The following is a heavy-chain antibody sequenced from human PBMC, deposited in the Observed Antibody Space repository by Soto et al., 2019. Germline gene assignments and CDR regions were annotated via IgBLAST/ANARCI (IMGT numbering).Heavy chain of an antibody. D-gene: IGHD1-7*01. CDR2: ISSSSSTI. V-gene: IGHV3-48*02. Sequence: GGSLRLSCAASGFTFSSYSINWVRQAPGKGLEWVSYISSSSSTIYYADSVKGRFTISRDNAKNSLYLQMNSLRDEDTAVYYCANLNWNWRNGMDVWGQGTTVIVSS. CDR1: GFTFSSYS. J-gene: IGHJ6*02. CDR3: ANLNWNWRNGMDV.